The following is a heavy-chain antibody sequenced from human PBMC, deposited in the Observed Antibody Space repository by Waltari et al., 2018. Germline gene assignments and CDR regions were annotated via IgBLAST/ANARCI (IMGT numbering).Heavy chain of an antibody. CDR3: ARGSMIVGVLVPFDS. Sequence: EVQLVETGGGLIQPGGSLRLSCVASGFNVSHNYRSWVRQAPGKGLEWVSIIYSGGSTFYAESVKGRFTISRDNSKNTLDLQMSSLRVEDTAMYYCARGSMIVGVLVPFDSWGQGTLVTVSS. J-gene: IGHJ4*02. D-gene: IGHD3-3*01. CDR1: GFNVSHNY. V-gene: IGHV3-53*02. CDR2: IYSGGST.